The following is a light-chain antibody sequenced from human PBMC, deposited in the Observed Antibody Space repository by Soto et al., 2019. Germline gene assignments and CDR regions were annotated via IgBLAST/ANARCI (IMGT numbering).Light chain of an antibody. Sequence: QSALTQPASVSGSPGQSLTVSCTGNMSNIGRYDLVSWYENHPGKVPKLLIHQGTKRPSGVSSRFSGSKSGSRASLIISGLQPEDEALYFCASYYASGTLVFGGGTKLTVL. V-gene: IGLV2-23*01. CDR1: MSNIGRYDL. J-gene: IGLJ3*02. CDR3: ASYYASGTLV. CDR2: QGT.